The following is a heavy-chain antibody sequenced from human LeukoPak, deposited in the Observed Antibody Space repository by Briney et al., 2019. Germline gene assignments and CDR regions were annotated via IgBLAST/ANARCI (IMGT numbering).Heavy chain of an antibody. CDR1: GFTFSSYW. J-gene: IGHJ4*02. CDR3: AKDQLLGGSYTFDY. Sequence: TGGSLRLSCAASGFTFSSYWMHWVRQAPGKGLVGVSRINSDGSSTSYADSVKGRFTISRDNTKNTLYLQMNSLRAEDTAVYYCAKDQLLGGSYTFDYWGQGSLVTVSS. V-gene: IGHV3-74*01. D-gene: IGHD1-26*01. CDR2: INSDGSST.